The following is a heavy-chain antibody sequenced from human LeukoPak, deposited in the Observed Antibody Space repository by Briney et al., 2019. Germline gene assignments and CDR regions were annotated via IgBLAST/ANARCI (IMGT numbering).Heavy chain of an antibody. J-gene: IGHJ4*02. Sequence: GKSLRLSCAASGFTFNNYAVHWVRQAPGKGLEWVGLISYDGGSNYYADSVRGRFTISRDTSQSMLYLQMNSLRAEDTAVYYCVRERGGGDYWGQGTLVTVSS. CDR2: ISYDGGSN. CDR1: GFTFNNYA. D-gene: IGHD3-16*01. CDR3: VRERGGGDY. V-gene: IGHV3-30-3*01.